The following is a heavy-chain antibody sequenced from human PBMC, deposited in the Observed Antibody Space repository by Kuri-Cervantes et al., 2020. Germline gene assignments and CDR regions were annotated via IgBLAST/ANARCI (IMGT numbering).Heavy chain of an antibody. CDR1: GDSISSSSW. D-gene: IGHD2-21*01. CDR3: ARVRGGGLAPPIAYYFDY. J-gene: IGHJ4*02. V-gene: IGHV4-4*02. CDR2: IYHSGTT. Sequence: GSLRLSCGVFGDSISSSSWWSWVRQPPGKGLEWIGEIYHSGTTNYNPSLKSRVTISVDKSKNQFSLKLRSVTAADTAVYYCARVRGGGLAPPIAYYFDYWGQGTLVTVSS.